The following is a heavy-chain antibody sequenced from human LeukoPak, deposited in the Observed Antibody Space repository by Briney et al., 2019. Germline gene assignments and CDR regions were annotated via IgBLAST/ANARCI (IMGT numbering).Heavy chain of an antibody. Sequence: GGSLRLSCAASGFTFSSNYMSWVRQAPGKGLEWVSVIHSDGITYYADSVKGRFTISRDNSKNSLYLQMNYLRAEDTAVYYCARDLTNWNDATFDIWGQGTMVTVAS. CDR2: IHSDGIT. V-gene: IGHV3-53*01. D-gene: IGHD1-1*01. CDR1: GFTFSSNY. CDR3: ARDLTNWNDATFDI. J-gene: IGHJ3*02.